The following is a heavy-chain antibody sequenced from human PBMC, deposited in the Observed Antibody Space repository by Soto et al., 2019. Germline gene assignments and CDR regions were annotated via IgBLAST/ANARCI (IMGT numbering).Heavy chain of an antibody. CDR3: AGIHITGWGGGVHP. CDR2: ISYSGTT. D-gene: IGHD1-20*01. V-gene: IGHV4-30-4*01. J-gene: IGHJ5*02. CDR1: AGSISSGGHY. Sequence: QVQLQESGPGLVKPSQTLSLTCTVSAGSISSGGHYWSWIRQYPGKGLEWIGYISYSGTTHYIPSLKRRVNLSGDTSKNQFSPRLNSVTAADTAVDFWAGIHITGWGGGVHPWGQGTLVTVSS.